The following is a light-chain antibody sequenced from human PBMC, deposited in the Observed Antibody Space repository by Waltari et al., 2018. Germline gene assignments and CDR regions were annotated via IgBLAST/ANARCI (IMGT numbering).Light chain of an antibody. Sequence: QSALTQPRSVSGSPGQSVTVSCTGTSSDVGNYNYVSWYQQHPGKAPKLMIFDVSKRPSWVPDRFSGSKSGNSASLTISGLQAEDEADYYCCSYAGRYVWVFGGGTKVTVL. J-gene: IGLJ3*02. V-gene: IGLV2-11*01. CDR2: DVS. CDR1: SSDVGNYNY. CDR3: CSYAGRYVWV.